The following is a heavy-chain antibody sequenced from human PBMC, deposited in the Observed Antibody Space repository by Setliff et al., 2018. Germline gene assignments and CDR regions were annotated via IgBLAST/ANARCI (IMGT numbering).Heavy chain of an antibody. CDR3: TRDTNIVVVPPHRTAFDI. D-gene: IGHD2-2*01. Sequence: ASVKVSCKASGYTFSTYGIAWVRQAPGQGLEWMGWISPYNGYIIYAHKFQGRVTMTTDTSTGAADMELRNLRSDDTAVYYCTRDTNIVVVPPHRTAFDIWGQGTMVTVS. CDR2: ISPYNGYI. J-gene: IGHJ3*02. V-gene: IGHV1-18*01. CDR1: GYTFSTYG.